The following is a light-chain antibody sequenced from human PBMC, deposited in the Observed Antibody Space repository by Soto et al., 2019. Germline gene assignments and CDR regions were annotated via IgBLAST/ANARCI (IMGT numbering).Light chain of an antibody. CDR2: DVT. CDR1: SSDVGRYNY. Sequence: QSVLTRPRSVSGSPGQSVTISRSGTSSDVGRYNYVSWYQQHPGKAPKLMIYDVTNRPSGVPDRFSGSKSGNTASLTISGLQAEDEADYYCCSFAGTYPYVFGTGTKV. V-gene: IGLV2-11*01. J-gene: IGLJ1*01. CDR3: CSFAGTYPYV.